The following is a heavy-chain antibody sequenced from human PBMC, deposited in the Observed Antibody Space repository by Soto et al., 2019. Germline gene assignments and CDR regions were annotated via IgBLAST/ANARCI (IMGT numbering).Heavy chain of an antibody. Sequence: ASVKVSCKASGYTFTSYGISWVRQAPGQGLEWMGWIGAYNGNTNYAQKLQGRVTMTTDTSTSTAYMELRSLRSDDTAVYYCARDRVLSIAALFSSDYWGQGTLVTVSS. D-gene: IGHD6-6*01. CDR2: IGAYNGNT. CDR1: GYTFTSYG. J-gene: IGHJ4*02. CDR3: ARDRVLSIAALFSSDY. V-gene: IGHV1-18*01.